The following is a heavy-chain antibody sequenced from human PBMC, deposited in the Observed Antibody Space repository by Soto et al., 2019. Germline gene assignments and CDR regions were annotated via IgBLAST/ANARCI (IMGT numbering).Heavy chain of an antibody. J-gene: IGHJ6*02. D-gene: IGHD3-10*01. CDR2: INHSGST. V-gene: IGHV4-34*01. Sequence: SETLSLTCAVYGGSFSGYYWSWIRQPPGKGLEWIGEINHSGSTNYNPSLKSRVTISVDTSKNQFSLKLSSVTAADTAVYYCARVRAYYGSGSYRMYYYGMDVWGQGTTVTVSS. CDR1: GGSFSGYY. CDR3: ARVRAYYGSGSYRMYYYGMDV.